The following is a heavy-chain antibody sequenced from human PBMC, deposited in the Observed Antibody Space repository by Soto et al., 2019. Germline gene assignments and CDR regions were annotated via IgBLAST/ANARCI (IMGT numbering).Heavy chain of an antibody. CDR3: ARQATGYYYGWFDP. Sequence: QLLLQESGPGLVKPSETLSLTCTVSGGAILDSTYYWAWIRQPPGKGLEWIGTIFYSGGTFYTPSLKSRVTMSVATSKNQFSLKLTSVTAADTAVYFCARQATGYYYGWFDPWGQGTLVTVSS. CDR2: IFYSGGT. D-gene: IGHD3-22*01. V-gene: IGHV4-39*01. J-gene: IGHJ5*02. CDR1: GGAILDSTYY.